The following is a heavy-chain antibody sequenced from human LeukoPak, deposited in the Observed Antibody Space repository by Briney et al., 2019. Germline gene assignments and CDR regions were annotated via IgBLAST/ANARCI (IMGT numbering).Heavy chain of an antibody. D-gene: IGHD1-26*01. CDR1: GYTFTNYW. CDR2: IYPGDSDT. V-gene: IGHV5-51*01. J-gene: IGHJ4*02. Sequence: ESLKISCKGSGYTFTNYWIGWVRQMPGKGLEWMGIIYPGDSDTRYSPSFQGQVTISADKYVSTAYLQWSSLQAPDTAMYYCARTGIVGTESYFDFWGQGTLVTVSS. CDR3: ARTGIVGTESYFDF.